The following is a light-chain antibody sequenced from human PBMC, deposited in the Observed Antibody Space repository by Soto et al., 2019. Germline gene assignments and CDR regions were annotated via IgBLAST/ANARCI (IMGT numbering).Light chain of an antibody. CDR1: QSVSSSY. J-gene: IGKJ3*01. V-gene: IGKV3-20*01. CDR3: QQYGSSPFT. CDR2: GAS. Sequence: EIVLTQSPGTLSLSPGERATLSCRASQSVSSSYLAWYQKKPGQAPRLLIYGASSSATGIPDMFSGSGSGTDFTLTISRLEPEDFAVYYCQQYGSSPFTFGPGTKVDIK.